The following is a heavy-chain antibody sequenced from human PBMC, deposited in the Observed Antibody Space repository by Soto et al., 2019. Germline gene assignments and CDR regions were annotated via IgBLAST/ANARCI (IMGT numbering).Heavy chain of an antibody. D-gene: IGHD5-12*01. V-gene: IGHV3-7*03. Sequence: EVQLVASGGGLVQPGGSLRLSCEASGFTFGSYWMNWVRQAPGKGLEWVANIKQDGGEKYYVDSVKGRFTISRDNAKNSLYLQMNILTAEDTAVYYCAREYGGYLNWYCDLWGRGTPVTV. CDR2: IKQDGGEK. CDR3: AREYGGYLNWYCDL. J-gene: IGHJ2*01. CDR1: GFTFGSYW.